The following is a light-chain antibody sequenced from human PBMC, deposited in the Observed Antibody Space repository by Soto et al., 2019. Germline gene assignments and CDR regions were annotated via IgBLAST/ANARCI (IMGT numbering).Light chain of an antibody. V-gene: IGKV1-5*01. J-gene: IGKJ1*01. CDR3: QQYDTYPST. CDR1: QSVSTW. CDR2: DAS. Sequence: DIQMTQSPSTVSASEGDRVTITCRASQSVSTWLAWYQQRPGKAPKLLIHDASSLERGVPSRFSGSGSGTEFTLTISSLQPDDFAAYYCQQYDTYPSTFGQRTNVDIK.